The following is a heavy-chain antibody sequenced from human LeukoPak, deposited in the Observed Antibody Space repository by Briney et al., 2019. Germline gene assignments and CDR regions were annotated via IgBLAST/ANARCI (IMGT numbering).Heavy chain of an antibody. D-gene: IGHD3-10*01. Sequence: GGSLRLSCEASGFTFSSYAMHWVRQAPGKGLEWVSIISYDGSDEKSADPVKGRFTISRDNAKNMVFLQMNSLRPEDTAVYYCARDQGATLVRGVTPYLDYWGQGTLVSVSS. CDR2: ISYDGSDE. J-gene: IGHJ4*02. CDR1: GFTFSSYA. CDR3: ARDQGATLVRGVTPYLDY. V-gene: IGHV3-30*04.